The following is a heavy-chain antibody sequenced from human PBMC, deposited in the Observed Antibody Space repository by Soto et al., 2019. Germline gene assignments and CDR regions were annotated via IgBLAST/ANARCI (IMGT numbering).Heavy chain of an antibody. CDR3: AREVEYTSAFGISSSFDY. V-gene: IGHV3-30-3*01. CDR2: ISKGGSNL. J-gene: IGHJ4*02. D-gene: IGHD6-19*01. Sequence: PGGSLRLSCAAYGFTLSSYAIHWVRQAPGKGLEWVTVISKGGSNLYFADSVKGRFTISRDNSKNTLYLQMNSLRSEDTAVYYCAREVEYTSAFGISSSFDYWGQGTLVIVSS. CDR1: GFTLSSYA.